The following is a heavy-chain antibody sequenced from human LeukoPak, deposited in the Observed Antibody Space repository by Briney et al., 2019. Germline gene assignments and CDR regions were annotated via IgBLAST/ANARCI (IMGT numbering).Heavy chain of an antibody. Sequence: GGSLRLSCAASGFTFDDYGMSWVRQAPGKELEWVSGINWNGGSTGYADSVKGRFTISRDNAKNSLYLQMNSLRAEDTALYYCATSSWSDKNFDYWGQGTLVTVSS. CDR2: INWNGGST. CDR1: GFTFDDYG. J-gene: IGHJ4*02. D-gene: IGHD6-13*01. V-gene: IGHV3-20*04. CDR3: ATSSWSDKNFDY.